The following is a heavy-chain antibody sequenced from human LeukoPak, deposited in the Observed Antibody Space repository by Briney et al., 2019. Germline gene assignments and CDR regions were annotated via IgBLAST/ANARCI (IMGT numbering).Heavy chain of an antibody. Sequence: GGSLRLSCAASGFTFSSYSMNWVCQAPGKGLEWVSSISSSSSYIYYADSVKGRFTISRDNAKNSLYLQMNSLRAEDTAVYYCARYTSNVVGKRHYFDYWGQGTLVTVSS. V-gene: IGHV3-21*01. CDR1: GFTFSSYS. D-gene: IGHD1-26*01. CDR3: ARYTSNVVGKRHYFDY. J-gene: IGHJ4*02. CDR2: ISSSSSYI.